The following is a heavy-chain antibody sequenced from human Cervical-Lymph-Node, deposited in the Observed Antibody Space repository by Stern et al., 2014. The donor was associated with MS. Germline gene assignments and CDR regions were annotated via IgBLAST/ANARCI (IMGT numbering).Heavy chain of an antibody. CDR3: AKVEDWNYWSLIDY. Sequence: EVQLVESGGGLVQPGGSLRLSCRASGFTFRSYAMSWVRQTPGKGLEWVSTISGTGGSTYYPDSVKGRFTISRDNSNNSLYLQMNNLRAEDTAVYYCAKVEDWNYWSLIDYWGQGTLVTVSS. V-gene: IGHV3-23*04. CDR2: ISGTGGST. CDR1: GFTFRSYA. J-gene: IGHJ4*02. D-gene: IGHD1-7*01.